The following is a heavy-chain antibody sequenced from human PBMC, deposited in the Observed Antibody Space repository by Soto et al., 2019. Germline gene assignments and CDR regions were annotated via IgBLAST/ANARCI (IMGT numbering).Heavy chain of an antibody. V-gene: IGHV3-74*01. CDR3: ASSPYSGTRQDN. Sequence: GGSLRLSCAASGFTFSGYWMHWVRQAPGKGLIWVSRINSDGRSISYADSVKGRFTISRDNAKNTLYLQMNSLRAEDTAVYYCASSPYSGTRQDNWGQGTLLTVSS. D-gene: IGHD1-26*01. J-gene: IGHJ4*02. CDR2: INSDGRSI. CDR1: GFTFSGYW.